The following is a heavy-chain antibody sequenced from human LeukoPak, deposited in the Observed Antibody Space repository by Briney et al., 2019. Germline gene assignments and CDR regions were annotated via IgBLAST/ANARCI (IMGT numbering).Heavy chain of an antibody. CDR2: IYYSGST. J-gene: IGHJ4*02. CDR1: GGSISSSSYY. V-gene: IGHV4-39*01. Sequence: PSETLSLTCTVSGGSISSSSYYWGWIRQPPGKGLEWIGSIYYSGSTYYNPSLKSRVTLSVDTSKNQFSLKLSSVTAADTAVYYCASSCCGDCPFDYWGQGTLVTVSS. CDR3: ASSCCGDCPFDY. D-gene: IGHD2-21*02.